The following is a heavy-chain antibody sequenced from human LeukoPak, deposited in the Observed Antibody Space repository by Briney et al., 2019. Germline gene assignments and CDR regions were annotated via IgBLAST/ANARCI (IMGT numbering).Heavy chain of an antibody. Sequence: SQTLSLTCAISGDSVSSNSAAWNWIRQSPSRGLEWLGRTYYRSKWYNDYAVSVKSRITINPDTSKNQFSLKLSSVTAADTAVYYCARQGRRWLQRTFDYWGQGTLVTVSS. CDR1: GDSVSSNSAA. D-gene: IGHD5-24*01. CDR2: TYYRSKWYN. J-gene: IGHJ4*02. CDR3: ARQGRRWLQRTFDY. V-gene: IGHV6-1*01.